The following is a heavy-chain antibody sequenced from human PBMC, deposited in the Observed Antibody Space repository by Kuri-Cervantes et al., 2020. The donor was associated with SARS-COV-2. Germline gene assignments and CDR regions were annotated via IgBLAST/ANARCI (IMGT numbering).Heavy chain of an antibody. D-gene: IGHD3-10*01. V-gene: IGHV1-3*01. CDR3: ARGKRMVRYSTTLLGHDSYYYYMDV. CDR1: GYTFTSYA. Sequence: ASVKVSCKASGYTFTSYAMHWVRQAPGQRLEWMGWINAGNGNTKYSQKFQGRVTITGDTSASTAYMELSSLRSEDTAVYYCARGKRMVRYSTTLLGHDSYYYYMDVWGKGATVTVSS. J-gene: IGHJ6*03. CDR2: INAGNGNT.